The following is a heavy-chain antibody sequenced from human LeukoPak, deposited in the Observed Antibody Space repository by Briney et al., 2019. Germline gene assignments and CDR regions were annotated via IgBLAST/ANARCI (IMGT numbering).Heavy chain of an antibody. Sequence: GGSLRLSCRASRLSFRSHGLAWVRQAPGKGLEWVSTFHDDGRTYYADSVKGRFTFSRDISQNTLFLQMSSLTAEDTAVYYCAKTLAVAATGWFDPWGQGTLVTVSS. CDR1: RLSFRSHG. CDR3: AKTLAVAATGWFDP. V-gene: IGHV3-23*01. J-gene: IGHJ5*02. D-gene: IGHD6-19*01. CDR2: FHDDGRT.